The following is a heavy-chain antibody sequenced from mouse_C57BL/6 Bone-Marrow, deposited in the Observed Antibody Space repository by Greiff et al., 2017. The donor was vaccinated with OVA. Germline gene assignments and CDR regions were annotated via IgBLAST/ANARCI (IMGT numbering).Heavy chain of an antibody. V-gene: IGHV14-4*01. CDR2: VDPENGYT. CDR1: GFNIKDDY. Sequence: EVQVVESGAELVRPGASVKLSCTASGFNIKDDYMHWVKQRPEQGLEWIGWVDPENGYTEYASKFQGKATITADTSSNTAYLQLSSLTSEDTAVYYCTSYPAWFAYWGQGTLVTVSA. CDR3: TSYPAWFAY. J-gene: IGHJ3*01.